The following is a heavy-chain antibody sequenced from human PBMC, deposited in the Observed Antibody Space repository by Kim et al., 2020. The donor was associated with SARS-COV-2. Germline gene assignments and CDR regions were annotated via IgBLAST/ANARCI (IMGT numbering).Heavy chain of an antibody. D-gene: IGHD6-19*01. CDR2: VNNGGNA. V-gene: IGHV3-23*01. Sequence: GGSLILSCAASGFTFSSRAMSWVRQAPGKGPEWVASVNNGGNAYYADSVKGRFTVSRDITRDTLYLQMNSLRAEDTALYFCAKDHPSSGWPAFDSWGQGTLVTVSS. CDR1: GFTFSSRA. CDR3: AKDHPSSGWPAFDS. J-gene: IGHJ4*02.